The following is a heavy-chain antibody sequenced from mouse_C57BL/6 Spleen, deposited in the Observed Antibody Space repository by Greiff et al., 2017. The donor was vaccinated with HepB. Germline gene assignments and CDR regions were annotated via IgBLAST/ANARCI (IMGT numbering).Heavy chain of an antibody. Sequence: VQLQQSGAELVKPGASVKLSCKASGYTFTSYWMQWVKQRPGQGLEWIGEIDPSDSYTNYNQKFKGKATLTVDTSSSTAYMQLSSLTSEDSAVYYGARKGDYYGSRFAYWGQGTLVTVSA. CDR1: GYTFTSYW. CDR3: ARKGDYYGSRFAY. J-gene: IGHJ3*01. V-gene: IGHV1-50*01. CDR2: IDPSDSYT. D-gene: IGHD1-1*01.